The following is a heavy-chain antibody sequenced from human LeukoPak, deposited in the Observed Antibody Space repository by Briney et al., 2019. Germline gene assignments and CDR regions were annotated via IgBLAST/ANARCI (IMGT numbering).Heavy chain of an antibody. CDR2: IIPIFGTA. CDR1: GGTFSSYA. CDR3: ARGFTIFGAVTANYYYYYMDV. J-gene: IGHJ6*03. D-gene: IGHD3-3*01. Sequence: ASVKVSCKASGGTFSSYAISWVRQAPGQGLEWMGGIIPIFGTANYAQKFQGRVTITTDESTSTAYMELSSLRSEDTAVYYCARGFTIFGAVTANYYYYYMDVWGKGTTVTVSS. V-gene: IGHV1-69*05.